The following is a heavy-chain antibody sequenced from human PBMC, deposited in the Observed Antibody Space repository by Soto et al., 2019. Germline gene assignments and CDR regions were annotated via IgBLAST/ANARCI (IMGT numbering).Heavy chain of an antibody. Sequence: EVQLVESGGGLVQPGGSLRLSCAASGFTFSSYWMHWVRQAPGKGLVWVSRINSDGSSTSYADSVKGRFTISRDNAKNTMYLQMNSLSAEDTAVYYCARDQAAIALDYWGQGTLVTVSS. V-gene: IGHV3-74*01. J-gene: IGHJ4*02. CDR3: ARDQAAIALDY. CDR2: INSDGSST. CDR1: GFTFSSYW. D-gene: IGHD5-18*01.